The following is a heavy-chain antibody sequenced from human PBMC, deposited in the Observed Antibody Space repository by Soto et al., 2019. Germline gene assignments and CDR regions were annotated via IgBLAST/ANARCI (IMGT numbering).Heavy chain of an antibody. J-gene: IGHJ4*02. CDR2: INPSGGST. D-gene: IGHD7-27*01. CDR3: AKGPRNWGFDY. V-gene: IGHV1-46*01. CDR1: GYTFTSYY. Sequence: ASVKVSCKASGYTFTSYYMHWVRQAPGQGLEWMGIINPSGGSTSYAQKFQGRVTMTRDTSISTAYMELSSLTSEDTAVYYCAKGPRNWGFDYWGQGTLVTVSS.